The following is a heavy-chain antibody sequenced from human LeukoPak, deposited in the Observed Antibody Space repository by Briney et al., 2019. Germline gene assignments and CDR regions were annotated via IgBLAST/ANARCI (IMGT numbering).Heavy chain of an antibody. V-gene: IGHV1-18*01. J-gene: IGHJ4*02. CDR1: GYTFTSYG. D-gene: IGHD3-22*01. CDR2: ISAYNGNT. CDR3: PRERRSRLYYYDSSGYLV. Sequence: WASVKVSCKASGYTFTSYGISWVRQAPGQGLEWMGWISAYNGNTNYAQKLQGRVTMTTDTSTSTAYMELRSLRSDDTAVYYCPRERRSRLYYYDSSGYLVWGQGTLVTVSS.